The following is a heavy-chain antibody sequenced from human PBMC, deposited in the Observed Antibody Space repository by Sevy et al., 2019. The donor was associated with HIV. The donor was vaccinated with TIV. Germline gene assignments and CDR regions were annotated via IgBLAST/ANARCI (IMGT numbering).Heavy chain of an antibody. Sequence: GGSLRLSCAASGFTFSSYAMSWVRQAPGKGLEWVSAISGSGGSTYYADSVKGRFNISRDNSKNTRYLQMKSLRAEDTAVYYCATDRLFAARPEWSFDYWGQGTLVTVSS. D-gene: IGHD6-6*01. CDR2: ISGSGGST. CDR3: ATDRLFAARPEWSFDY. CDR1: GFTFSSYA. V-gene: IGHV3-23*01. J-gene: IGHJ4*02.